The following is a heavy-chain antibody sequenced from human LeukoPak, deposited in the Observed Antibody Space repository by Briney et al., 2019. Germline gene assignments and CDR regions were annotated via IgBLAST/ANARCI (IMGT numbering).Heavy chain of an antibody. D-gene: IGHD2-15*01. CDR3: ARQNYWALVVAATFDY. Sequence: SETLSLTCTASGGSISSSSYYWGWIRQPPGKGLEWIGSIYYSGSTYYNPSLKSRVTISVDTSRNQFSLKLSSVTAADTAVYYCARQNYWALVVAATFDYWGQGTLVTVSS. V-gene: IGHV4-39*01. CDR1: GGSISSSSYY. J-gene: IGHJ4*02. CDR2: IYYSGST.